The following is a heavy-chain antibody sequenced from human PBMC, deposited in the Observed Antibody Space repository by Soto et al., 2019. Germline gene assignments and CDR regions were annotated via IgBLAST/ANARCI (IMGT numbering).Heavy chain of an antibody. CDR2: ISAYNGNT. CDR1: GYTFSSYV. D-gene: IGHD6-6*01. Sequence: ASVKGSWKASGYTFSSYVISWVRQAPGQGLEWMGWISAYNGNTNYAQKLHGSVTMTTDTSTSRAYMELRSLRSDDTAVYYCSSYSSSNYSYYGMDVWGQGTTVTVSS. CDR3: SSYSSSNYSYYGMDV. J-gene: IGHJ6*02. V-gene: IGHV1-18*04.